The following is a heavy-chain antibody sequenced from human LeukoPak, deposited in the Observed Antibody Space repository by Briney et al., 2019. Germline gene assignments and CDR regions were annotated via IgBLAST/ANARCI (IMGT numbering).Heavy chain of an antibody. D-gene: IGHD3-22*01. J-gene: IGHJ4*02. Sequence: ASVKVSCKASGYTFTSYAMHWVRQAPGQRLEWMGWINAGNGNTKYSQKFQGRVTITRDTSASTAYMELSSLRSEDTAVYYCARDNVSGYYPLYYFDYWGQGTLVTVSS. CDR3: ARDNVSGYYPLYYFDY. V-gene: IGHV1-3*01. CDR1: GYTFTSYA. CDR2: INAGNGNT.